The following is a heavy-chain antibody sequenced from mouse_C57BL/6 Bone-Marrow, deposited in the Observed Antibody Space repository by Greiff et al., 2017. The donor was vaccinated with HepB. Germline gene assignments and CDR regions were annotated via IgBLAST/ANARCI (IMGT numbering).Heavy chain of an antibody. D-gene: IGHD2-4*01. CDR1: GYAFSSYW. V-gene: IGHV1-80*01. CDR3: ARPGYDYDWYFDY. Sequence: QVQLQQSGAELVKPGASVKISCKASGYAFSSYWMNWVKQWPGKGLEWIGQIYPGDGDTNYNGKFKGKATLTADKSSSTAYMQLSSLTSEASAVYFCARPGYDYDWYFDYWGQGTTLTVSS. J-gene: IGHJ2*01. CDR2: IYPGDGDT.